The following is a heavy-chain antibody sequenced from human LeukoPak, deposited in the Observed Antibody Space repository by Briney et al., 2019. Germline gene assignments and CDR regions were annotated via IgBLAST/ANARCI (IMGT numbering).Heavy chain of an antibody. CDR2: IKQDGSEK. D-gene: IGHD2-2*01. J-gene: IGHJ5*02. CDR1: GFTFSSYW. V-gene: IGHV3-7*01. CDR3: ARDDCSSISSYHNWFDP. Sequence: GGSLRLSCAASGFTFSSYWMSWVRQAPGKGLEWVANIKQDGSEKYYVDSVKGRVTISRDNAKNSLYLQMNSLRAEDTAVYYCARDDCSSISSYHNWFDPWGQGTLVTVSS.